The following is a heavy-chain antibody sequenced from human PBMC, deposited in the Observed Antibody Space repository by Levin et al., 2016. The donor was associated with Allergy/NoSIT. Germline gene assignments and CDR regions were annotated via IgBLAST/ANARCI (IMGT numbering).Heavy chain of an antibody. CDR3: ARDAYYTSGTYLDY. V-gene: IGHV3-30-3*01. J-gene: IGHJ4*02. D-gene: IGHD3-10*01. CDR2: ISKDGSNK. Sequence: GGSLRLSCAASGFTFSDYAIHWVRQAPGKGLEWVAIISKDGSNKYYTESVKGRFTISRDNSKNTLYLQVNSLRAEDTAVYYCARDAYYTSGTYLDYWGQGTLVTVSS. CDR1: GFTFSDYA.